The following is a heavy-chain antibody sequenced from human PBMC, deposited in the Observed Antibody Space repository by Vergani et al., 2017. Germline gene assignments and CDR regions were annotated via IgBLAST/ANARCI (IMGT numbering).Heavy chain of an antibody. CDR2: IYYSGST. J-gene: IGHJ3*02. V-gene: IGHV4-31*03. CDR1: GGSISGGYY. CDR3: ARVWGDTDAFDI. D-gene: IGHD2-21*02. Sequence: QVQLQQWGAGVVKPSQSLSLTCTVSGGSISGGYYWSWIRQHPGKGLEWIGYIYYSGSTYYNPSLKSRVTISVDTSKNQFSLKLSSVTAADTAVYYCARVWGDTDAFDIWGQGTMVTVSS.